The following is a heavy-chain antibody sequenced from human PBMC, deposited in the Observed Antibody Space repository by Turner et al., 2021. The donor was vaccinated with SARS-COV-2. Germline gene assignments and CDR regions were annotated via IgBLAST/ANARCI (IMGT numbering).Heavy chain of an antibody. J-gene: IGHJ6*02. V-gene: IGHV4-39*01. CDR3: ARHMDTAMDYYGMDV. CDR2: IYYSGIT. CDR1: GGSLSSSTYY. D-gene: IGHD5-18*01. Sequence: QMQLQESGPGLLKRSETLSPTCAVSGGSLSSSTYYWGWIRQPPGKGLAWIGSIYYSGITYYNPSLKSRVTISVDTSNNQFSLKLGSVTAADTAVYYCARHMDTAMDYYGMDVWGQGTTVTVSS.